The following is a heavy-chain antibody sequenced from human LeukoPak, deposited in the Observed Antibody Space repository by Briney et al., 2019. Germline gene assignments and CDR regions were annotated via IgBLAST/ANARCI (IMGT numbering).Heavy chain of an antibody. J-gene: IGHJ4*02. CDR3: ARDRRYYDSSAYIRGFDY. CDR1: GGSFSGYY. V-gene: IGHV4-34*01. CDR2: INHSGST. Sequence: TSETLSLTCAVYGGSFSGYYWSWIRQPPGKGLEWIGEINHSGSTNYNPSLKSRVTISVDKSKNQFSLNLSSVTAADTAVYYCARDRRYYDSSAYIRGFDYWGQGTLVTVSS. D-gene: IGHD3-22*01.